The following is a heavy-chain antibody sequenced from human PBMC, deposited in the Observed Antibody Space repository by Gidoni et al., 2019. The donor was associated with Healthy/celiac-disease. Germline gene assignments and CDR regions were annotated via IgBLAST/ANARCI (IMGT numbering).Heavy chain of an antibody. CDR1: GFTFSSYA. V-gene: IGHV3-30-3*01. CDR3: ARVTGIVGATGAFDI. J-gene: IGHJ3*02. Sequence: QVQLVESGGGLVQPGRSLRLSCAASGFTFSSYAMHWVRQAPGKGLEWVAVISYDGSNKYYADSVKGRFTISRDNSKNTLYLQMNSLRAEDTAVYYCARVTGIVGATGAFDIWGQGTMVTVSS. D-gene: IGHD1-26*01. CDR2: ISYDGSNK.